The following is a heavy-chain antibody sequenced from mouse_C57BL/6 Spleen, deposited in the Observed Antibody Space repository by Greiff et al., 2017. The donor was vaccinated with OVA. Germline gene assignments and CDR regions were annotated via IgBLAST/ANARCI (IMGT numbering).Heavy chain of an antibody. CDR2: IYPGSGST. J-gene: IGHJ2*01. V-gene: IGHV1S22*01. CDR1: GYTFTSYW. CDR3: TTYYGNYFDY. D-gene: IGHD2-10*01. Sequence: LQQPGSELVRPGASVKLSCKASGYTFTSYWMHWVKQRPGQGLEWIGNIYPGSGSTNYDEKFKSKATLTVDTSSSTAYMQLSSLTSEDSAVYCCTTYYGNYFDYWGQGTTLTVSS.